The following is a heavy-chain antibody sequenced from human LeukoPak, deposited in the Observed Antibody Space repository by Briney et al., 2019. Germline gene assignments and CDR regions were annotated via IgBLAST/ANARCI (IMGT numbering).Heavy chain of an antibody. J-gene: IGHJ4*02. Sequence: GGSLRLSCAAAGFTFSLYSMNWVRQAPGKGLEWISYISSDSDTIYYADSVKGRFIISRDIAKNLVYLQMNSLRAEDTAVYYCTRDSSGSYAGYWGQGTLVTVSS. V-gene: IGHV3-48*04. CDR1: GFTFSLYS. CDR3: TRDSSGSYAGY. D-gene: IGHD1-26*01. CDR2: ISSDSDTI.